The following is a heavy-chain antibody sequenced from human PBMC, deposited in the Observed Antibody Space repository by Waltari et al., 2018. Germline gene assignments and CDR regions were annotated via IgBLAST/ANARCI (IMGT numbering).Heavy chain of an antibody. D-gene: IGHD2-21*01. CDR1: GFTFSSYW. J-gene: IGHJ4*02. Sequence: EVRLVEAGGGLAQPGGSLRLACNAAGFTFSSYWMSWFRQAPGKGLEWVGNIRPDGGEERYVDLAKGRFTISRDNARNSLFLQMNNLRVEDTAVYYCAKDYTVRELPEVIFDYLGPGIQVTVSS. V-gene: IGHV3-7*01. CDR3: AKDYTVRELPEVIFDY. CDR2: IRPDGGEE.